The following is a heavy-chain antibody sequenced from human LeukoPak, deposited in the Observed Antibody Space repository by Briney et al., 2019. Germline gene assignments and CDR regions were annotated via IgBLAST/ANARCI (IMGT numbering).Heavy chain of an antibody. CDR3: ASRHCSGGGCYFAGADPFDY. J-gene: IGHJ4*02. Sequence: PGGSLRLSCAASGFTVSSTYMSSVRQAPGKGLEWVSVIYSGGNIYYIDSVKGRFTISRDTSKNTLYLQMNSLRAEDTAVYFCASRHCSGGGCYFAGADPFDYWGQGTLVTVSS. CDR2: IYSGGNI. D-gene: IGHD2-15*01. V-gene: IGHV3-53*01. CDR1: GFTVSSTY.